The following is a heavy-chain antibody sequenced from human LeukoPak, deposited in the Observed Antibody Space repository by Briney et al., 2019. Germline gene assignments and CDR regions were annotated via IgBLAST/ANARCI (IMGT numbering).Heavy chain of an antibody. D-gene: IGHD6-19*01. CDR3: AKASRSSSSDY. Sequence: GGSLRLSCAASGFTFSSYAMSWLRQAPGKGLEWVSGISGSGGSTYYADSVKGRFSISRDNSKNTLYLQMNSLRAEDTAVYYCAKASRSSSSDYWGQGTLVTVSS. CDR2: ISGSGGST. J-gene: IGHJ4*02. CDR1: GFTFSSYA. V-gene: IGHV3-23*01.